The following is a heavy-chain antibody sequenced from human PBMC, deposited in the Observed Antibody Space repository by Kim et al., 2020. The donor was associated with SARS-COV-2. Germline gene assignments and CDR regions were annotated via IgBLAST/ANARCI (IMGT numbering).Heavy chain of an antibody. CDR3: ARGNVLLWFGEFLGNWFDP. CDR1: GGSFSGYY. D-gene: IGHD3-10*01. J-gene: IGHJ5*02. CDR2: INHSGST. V-gene: IGHV4-34*01. Sequence: SETLSLTCAVYGGSFSGYYWSWIRQPPGKGLEWIGEINHSGSTNYNPSLKSRVTISVDTSKNQFSLKLSSVTAADTAVYYCARGNVLLWFGEFLGNWFDPWGQGTLVTVSS.